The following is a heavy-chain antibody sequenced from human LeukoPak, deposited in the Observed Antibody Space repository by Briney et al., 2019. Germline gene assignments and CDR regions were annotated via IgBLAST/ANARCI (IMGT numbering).Heavy chain of an antibody. CDR3: ARGYYDFWSGYYTMYYFDY. D-gene: IGHD3-3*01. V-gene: IGHV1-18*01. CDR1: GYTFTSDG. J-gene: IGHJ4*02. CDR2: ISAYNGNT. Sequence: ASVKVSCKASGYTFTSDGISWVPQAPGQGLEWMGWISAYNGNTNYAQKLQGRVTMHTDTFTSTAYMELRSLRSDDTAVYYCARGYYDFWSGYYTMYYFDYWGQGTLVTVSS.